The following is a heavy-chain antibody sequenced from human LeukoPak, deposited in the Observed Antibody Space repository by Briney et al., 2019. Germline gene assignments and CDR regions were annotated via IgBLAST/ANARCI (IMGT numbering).Heavy chain of an antibody. J-gene: IGHJ4*02. CDR2: IGHDGSIK. Sequence: GGTLRLSCTASGLSLNSYGMHWVRQAPGKGLEWVAFIGHDGSIKYYADSLMGRFTLSRDNSKNTLYVQMSSLRAEDTAVYYCAKDIDYTFDYWGQGTLVTVSS. CDR1: GLSLNSYG. D-gene: IGHD4-11*01. CDR3: AKDIDYTFDY. V-gene: IGHV3-30*02.